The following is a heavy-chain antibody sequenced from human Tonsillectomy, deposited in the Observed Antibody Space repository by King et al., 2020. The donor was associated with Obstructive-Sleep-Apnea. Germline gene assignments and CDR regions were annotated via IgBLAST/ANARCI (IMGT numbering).Heavy chain of an antibody. J-gene: IGHJ5*02. V-gene: IGHV1-46*01. CDR2: INPSGGST. CDR1: GYDFTSYY. D-gene: IGHD3-9*01. CDR3: ARDSSYDILTGYYESWFDP. Sequence: QLVQSGAEVKKPGASVKVSCKASGYDFTSYYMHWVRQAPGQGLEWMGMINPSGGSTSYAQNFQGRVTMTRDTSTGTVYMELSSLRSEDTAVYYCARDSSYDILTGYYESWFDPWGQGTLVTVSS.